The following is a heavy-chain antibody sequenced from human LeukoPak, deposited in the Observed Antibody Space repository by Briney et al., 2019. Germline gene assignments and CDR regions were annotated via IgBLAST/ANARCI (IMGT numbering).Heavy chain of an antibody. CDR1: GGSISGYY. Sequence: PSETLSLTCTVSGGSISGYYWSWIRQPPGKGLEWIGYIYYSGSTNYNPSLQSRVTISVDTSKHQFSLKLSSVTAADTAVYYCARVIAAAGTEWFDPWGQGTLVTVSS. D-gene: IGHD6-13*01. J-gene: IGHJ5*02. V-gene: IGHV4-59*01. CDR2: IYYSGST. CDR3: ARVIAAAGTEWFDP.